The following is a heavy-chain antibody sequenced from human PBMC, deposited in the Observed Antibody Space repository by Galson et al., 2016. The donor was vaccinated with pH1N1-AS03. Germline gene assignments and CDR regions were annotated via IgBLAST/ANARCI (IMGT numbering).Heavy chain of an antibody. CDR3: ARDRIAEIEI. D-gene: IGHD1-14*01. CDR1: GDSISNYF. V-gene: IGHV4-4*07. CDR2: IFSGGTT. J-gene: IGHJ4*02. Sequence: ETLSLTCSVTGDSISNYFWSWIRQPAGKRLEWIGNIFSGGTTKYNPSLKNRVTMSVDTSKNQIYLKLTSVTAADTAVYFCARDRIAEIEIWGQGRLVTVSS.